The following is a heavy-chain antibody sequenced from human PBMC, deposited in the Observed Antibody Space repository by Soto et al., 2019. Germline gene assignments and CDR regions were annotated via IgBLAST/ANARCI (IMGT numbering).Heavy chain of an antibody. CDR2: IHYSGTT. Sequence: SETLSLTCTVSGGSMSSGDYYWSWIRQHPGKGLEWIGYIHYSGTTYNNPSLKSRVTISIDTSKNQFSLKLSSVTAADTAVYYCANSGEGRGSHFNYWGQGTVVTVSS. J-gene: IGHJ4*02. CDR1: GGSMSSGDYY. CDR3: ANSGEGRGSHFNY. D-gene: IGHD1-26*01. V-gene: IGHV4-31*03.